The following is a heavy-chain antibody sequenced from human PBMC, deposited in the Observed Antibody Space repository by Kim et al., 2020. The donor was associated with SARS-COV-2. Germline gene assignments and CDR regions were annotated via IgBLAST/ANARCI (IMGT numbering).Heavy chain of an antibody. J-gene: IGHJ4*02. V-gene: IGHV4-39*07. CDR3: ARAPTVWFGEAYYFDY. CDR2: IYYSGST. D-gene: IGHD3-10*01. CDR1: GGSISSSSYY. Sequence: SETLSLTCTVSGGSISSSSYYWGWIRQPPGKGLEWIGSIYYSGSTYYNPSLKSRVTISVDTSKNQFSLKLSSVTAADTAVYYCARAPTVWFGEAYYFDYWGQGTLVTVSS.